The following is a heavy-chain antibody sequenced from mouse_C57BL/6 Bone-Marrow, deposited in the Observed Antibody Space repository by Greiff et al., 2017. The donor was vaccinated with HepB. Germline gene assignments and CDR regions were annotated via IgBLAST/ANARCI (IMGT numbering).Heavy chain of an antibody. CDR1: GFTFSSYT. J-gene: IGHJ2*02. V-gene: IGHV5-9*01. Sequence: EVQRVESGGGLVKPGGSLKLSCAASGFTFSSYTMSWVRQTPEKRLEWVATISGGGGNTYYPDSVKGRFTISRDNAKNTLYLQMSSLRSEDTALYYCARHYYGSREDYFDYWGQGTSLTVSS. D-gene: IGHD1-1*01. CDR2: ISGGGGNT. CDR3: ARHYYGSREDYFDY.